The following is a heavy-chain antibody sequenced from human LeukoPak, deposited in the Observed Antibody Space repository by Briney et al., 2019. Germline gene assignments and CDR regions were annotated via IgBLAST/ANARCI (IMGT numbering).Heavy chain of an antibody. J-gene: IGHJ4*02. Sequence: SETLSLTCTVSGGSIRSNCYLWGWIRQPPGKGLEGIGSAYYTGSTYYNPSLQSRFTIYIDTSRDQLSLDLRSVTAGDTALYYCARHVSTNTGYFDYCGQGTLCTVSS. CDR3: ARHVSTNTGYFDY. D-gene: IGHD5-24*01. V-gene: IGHV4-39*01. CDR2: AYYTGST. CDR1: GGSIRSNCYL.